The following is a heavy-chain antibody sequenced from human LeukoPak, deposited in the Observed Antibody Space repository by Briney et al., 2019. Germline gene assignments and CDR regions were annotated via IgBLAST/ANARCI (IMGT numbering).Heavy chain of an antibody. CDR2: ISGSGGST. Sequence: GRSLRLSCAASGFTFSSYAMSWVRQAPGKGLEWVSAISGSGGSTYYADSVKGRFTISRDNSKNTLYLQMNSLRAEDTAVYYCAKEVYSSGWSRSGGGDYWGQGTLVTVSS. V-gene: IGHV3-23*01. CDR1: GFTFSSYA. CDR3: AKEVYSSGWSRSGGGDY. D-gene: IGHD6-19*01. J-gene: IGHJ4*02.